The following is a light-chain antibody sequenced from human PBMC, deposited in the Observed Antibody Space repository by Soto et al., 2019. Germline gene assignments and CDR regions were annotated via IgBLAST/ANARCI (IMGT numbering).Light chain of an antibody. V-gene: IGLV3-21*04. CDR2: YDS. CDR3: QVWDSSSDHPYVV. J-gene: IGLJ2*01. CDR1: NIGSKS. Sequence: SSVLTQPPSVSVAPGKTARITCGGNNIGSKSVHWYQQKPGQAPVLVIYYDSDRPSGIPERFSGSNSGNTATLTISRVEAGDEADYYCQVWDSSSDHPYVVFGGGTKLTVL.